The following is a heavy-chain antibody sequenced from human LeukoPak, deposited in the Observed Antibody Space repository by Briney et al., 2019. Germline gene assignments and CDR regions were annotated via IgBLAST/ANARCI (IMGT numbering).Heavy chain of an antibody. CDR1: GFTFSSYA. CDR2: VSGDGGYT. J-gene: IGHJ4*02. Sequence: GGSLRLSCAASGFTFSSYAMSWVRLAPGKGLEWVSGVSGDGGYTYYADSVKGRFTISRDNSKSTLCLQMNSLRADDTAVYYCAKGGTMTKKDYSDYWGQGTLVTVSS. D-gene: IGHD2-15*01. V-gene: IGHV3-23*01. CDR3: AKGGTMTKKDYSDY.